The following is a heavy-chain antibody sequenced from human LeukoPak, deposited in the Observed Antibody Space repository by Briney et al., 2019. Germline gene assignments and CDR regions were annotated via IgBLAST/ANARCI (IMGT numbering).Heavy chain of an antibody. V-gene: IGHV4-4*07. Sequence: SETLSLTCTVSGGSISSYYWSWIRQPAGKGLEWIGRIYTSGGTNYNPSLKSRVTMSVDTSKNQFSLKLSSVTAADTAVYYCARSRSSGSYYTFDYWGQGTLVTVSS. CDR2: IYTSGGT. CDR3: ARSRSSGSYYTFDY. J-gene: IGHJ4*02. CDR1: GGSISSYY. D-gene: IGHD3-22*01.